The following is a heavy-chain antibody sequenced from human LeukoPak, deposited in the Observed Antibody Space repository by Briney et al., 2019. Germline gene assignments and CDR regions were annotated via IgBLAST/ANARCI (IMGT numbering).Heavy chain of an antibody. D-gene: IGHD2-15*01. CDR3: ARRGGFVVLAATWCYFDS. V-gene: IGHV3-7*01. CDR1: GFTFSSYW. CDR2: IKQDGSEK. Sequence: GGSLRLSCAASGFTFSSYWMSWVRQAPGKGLEWVANIKQDGSEKYYVDSVKGRFTISRDNAKNSLYLQMNSLRAEDTAVYYCARRGGFVVLAATWCYFDSWGQEPWSPSPQ. J-gene: IGHJ4*01.